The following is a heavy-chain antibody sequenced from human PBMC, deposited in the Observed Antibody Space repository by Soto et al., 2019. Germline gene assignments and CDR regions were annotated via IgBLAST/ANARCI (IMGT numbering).Heavy chain of an antibody. Sequence: QLQLQESGPGLVKPSETLSLTCTVSGGSISSSSYYWGWIRQPPWKGLEWIGSLYYSGSTYSNPTLKSRVTISVDTSKTQVSRRLSSVTAADTAVYYCAGSNTRVVVPAAPVAPWGQGTLVTVSA. J-gene: IGHJ5*02. CDR2: LYYSGST. D-gene: IGHD2-2*01. CDR3: AGSNTRVVVPAAPVAP. CDR1: GGSISSSSYY. V-gene: IGHV4-39*01.